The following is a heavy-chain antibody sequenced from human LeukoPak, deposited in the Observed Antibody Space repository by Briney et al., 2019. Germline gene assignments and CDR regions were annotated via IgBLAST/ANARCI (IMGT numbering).Heavy chain of an antibody. CDR3: ARDGKEREERYYYDSSGYRHIYYYMDV. Sequence: ASVKVSCKASGYTFTSYYMHWVRQAPGQGLEWMGIINPSGGSTSYAQKFQGRVTMTRDMSTSTVYMELSSLRSEDTAVYYCARDGKEREERYYYDSSGYRHIYYYMDVWGKGTTVTVSS. CDR1: GYTFTSYY. V-gene: IGHV1-46*01. J-gene: IGHJ6*03. D-gene: IGHD3-22*01. CDR2: INPSGGST.